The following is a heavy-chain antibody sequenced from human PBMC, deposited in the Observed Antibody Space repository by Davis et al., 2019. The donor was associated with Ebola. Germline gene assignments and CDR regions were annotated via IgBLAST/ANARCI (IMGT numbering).Heavy chain of an antibody. CDR2: INLFGST. V-gene: IGHV4-34*01. Sequence: MPSETLSLTCAVYGGSFSGYYWSWIRQPPGKGLEWIGEINLFGSTNYHPSLKSRVTISVDTSKNQFSLKLTSVTAADTAVYYCARALGLRSGMDVWGQGTTVAVSS. D-gene: IGHD1-7*01. CDR1: GGSFSGYY. CDR3: ARALGLRSGMDV. J-gene: IGHJ6*02.